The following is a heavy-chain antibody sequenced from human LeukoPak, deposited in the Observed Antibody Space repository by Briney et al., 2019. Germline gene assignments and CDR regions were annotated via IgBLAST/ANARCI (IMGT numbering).Heavy chain of an antibody. CDR3: SRDWAVLKSSLFLDY. CDR1: GFTFSSYE. CDR2: IKSKTDGGTT. J-gene: IGHJ4*02. D-gene: IGHD2-15*01. V-gene: IGHV3-15*01. Sequence: GGSLRLSCAASGFTFSSYEMNWVRQAPEKGLEWVGRIKSKTDGGTTAYAAPVKGRFTISRDDSKNTLYLQMNSLKTEDTAVYYCSRDWAVLKSSLFLDYWGQGTLVTVSP.